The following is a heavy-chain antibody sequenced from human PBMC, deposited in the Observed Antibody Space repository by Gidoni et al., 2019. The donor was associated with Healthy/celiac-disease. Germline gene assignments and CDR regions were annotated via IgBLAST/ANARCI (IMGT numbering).Heavy chain of an antibody. D-gene: IGHD4-17*01. J-gene: IGHJ3*02. CDR2: IYYSGST. V-gene: IGHV4-39*01. CDR1: GCSISSSSYY. Sequence: QLPLQASGPVLVKPSETLSLTCTVSGCSISSSSYYWGWIRQPPGKGMEWIGSIYYSGSTYYNPSLKSRVTISVDTAKNQFSLKLSSVTAADTAVYYCAASYGDYDSAFDIWGQGTMVTVSS. CDR3: AASYGDYDSAFDI.